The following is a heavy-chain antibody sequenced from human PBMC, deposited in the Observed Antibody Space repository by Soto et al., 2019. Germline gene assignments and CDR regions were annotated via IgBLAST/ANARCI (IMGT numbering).Heavy chain of an antibody. J-gene: IGHJ4*02. Sequence: SETLSLTCAVYGGSFSRYYWILIRQPPGKGLEWIGEINHSGSTNYNPSLKSRVTISVDTSKNQFSLKLSSVTAADTAVYYCARVYDYGPYYFDYWGQGTLVTVSS. CDR2: INHSGST. V-gene: IGHV4-34*01. CDR1: GGSFSRYY. D-gene: IGHD4-17*01. CDR3: ARVYDYGPYYFDY.